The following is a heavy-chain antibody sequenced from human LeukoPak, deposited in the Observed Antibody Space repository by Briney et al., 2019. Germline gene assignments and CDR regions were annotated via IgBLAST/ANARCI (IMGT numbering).Heavy chain of an antibody. CDR2: ITANGDIT. V-gene: IGHV3-64D*06. D-gene: IGHD6-13*01. CDR3: VKSSSSSGPNCFDP. J-gene: IGHJ5*02. CDR1: GFTFRSFA. Sequence: GGSLRLSCSASGFTFRSFAMHWVRQAPGKGLEYISSITANGDITYYTDSVRGRFTISRDNSKSTMYLQMGSLRTEDTAVYYCVKSSSSSGPNCFDPWGQGALVSISS.